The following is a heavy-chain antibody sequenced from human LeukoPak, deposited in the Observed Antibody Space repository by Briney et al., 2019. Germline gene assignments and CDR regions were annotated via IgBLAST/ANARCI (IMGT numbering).Heavy chain of an antibody. CDR1: GFTFSNYE. CDR3: AREDGSQLDY. CDR2: ISSSGSST. Sequence: GGSLRLSCATSGFTFSNYEMSWVRQTPGKGLEWVSYISSSGSSTYYADSVKGRFTISRDNAKSSLCLEMDSLRAGDTAVYYCAREDGSQLDYWGRGTLVTVSS. V-gene: IGHV3-48*03. J-gene: IGHJ4*02. D-gene: IGHD1-26*01.